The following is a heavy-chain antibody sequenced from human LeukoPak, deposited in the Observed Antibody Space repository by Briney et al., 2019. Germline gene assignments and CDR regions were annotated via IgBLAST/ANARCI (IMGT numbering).Heavy chain of an antibody. D-gene: IGHD4-17*01. CDR1: GYTFTAYY. Sequence: ASVKVSCKASGYTFTAYYMHWLLRAPGQGLEWMGWINPNSGGTNCAKKFKGRVTMTRDTSTSTAGKELSRLKSDDTAVYYCARELSTGTTFEYFQHWGQGTMVTVSS. CDR2: INPNSGGT. CDR3: ARELSTGTTFEYFQH. V-gene: IGHV1-2*02. J-gene: IGHJ1*01.